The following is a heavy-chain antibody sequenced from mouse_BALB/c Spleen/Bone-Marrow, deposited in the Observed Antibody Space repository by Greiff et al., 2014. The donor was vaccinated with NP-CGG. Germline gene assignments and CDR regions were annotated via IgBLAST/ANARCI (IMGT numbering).Heavy chain of an antibody. CDR2: IDPANGNT. CDR1: GFNIKDTY. CDR3: ATYYRYDRRFAY. V-gene: IGHV14-3*02. Sequence: EVQLQQSGAELVKPGASVKLSCTASGFNIKDTYMHWVKQRPEQGLEWIGRIDPANGNTKYDPKFQGKATITADTSSNTAYLQLSSLTSEDTAVCYCATYYRYDRRFAYWGQGTLVTVSA. D-gene: IGHD2-14*01. J-gene: IGHJ3*01.